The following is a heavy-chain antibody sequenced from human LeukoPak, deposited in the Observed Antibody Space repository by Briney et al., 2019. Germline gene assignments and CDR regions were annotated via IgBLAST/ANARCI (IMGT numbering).Heavy chain of an antibody. CDR3: ARDPPAMRLDDAFDI. V-gene: IGHV1-69*04. CDR2: IIPILGIA. D-gene: IGHD5-18*01. J-gene: IGHJ3*02. CDR1: GGTFSSYA. Sequence: ASVKVSCKASGGTFSSYAISWVRQAPGQGLEWMGRIIPILGIANYAQKFQGRVTITADKSTSTAYMELSSLRSEDTAVYYCARDPPAMRLDDAFDIWAKGQWSPSLQ.